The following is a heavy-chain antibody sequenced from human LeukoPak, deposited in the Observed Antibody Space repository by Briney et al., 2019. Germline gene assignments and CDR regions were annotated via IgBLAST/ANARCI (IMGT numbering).Heavy chain of an antibody. D-gene: IGHD3-22*01. CDR3: ARLLDNDSSGDPDTFDM. J-gene: IGHJ3*02. Sequence: PSETLSLTCAVSGGSISSYYWIWIRQPPAKGLECIGFIYYSGRTRYNPSLHRRVTISADTSKNHLSLKLSSVTAADTAVYYCARLLDNDSSGDPDTFDMWGQGIMATVSS. V-gene: IGHV4-59*01. CDR1: GGSISSYY. CDR2: IYYSGRT.